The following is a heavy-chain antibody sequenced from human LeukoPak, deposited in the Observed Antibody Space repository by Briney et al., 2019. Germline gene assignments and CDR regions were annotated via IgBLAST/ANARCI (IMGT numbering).Heavy chain of an antibody. CDR2: INHDGSEK. CDR1: GFTFSRYW. Sequence: GGSLRLSCAASGFTFSRYWMNWVRQAPGKGPEWVANINHDGSEKYYVDSVKGRFTISRDNAKNSLYLQMNSLRAEDTADYYCVGSNIAAVWGQGTLVTVSS. J-gene: IGHJ4*02. D-gene: IGHD6-13*01. CDR3: VGSNIAAV. V-gene: IGHV3-7*01.